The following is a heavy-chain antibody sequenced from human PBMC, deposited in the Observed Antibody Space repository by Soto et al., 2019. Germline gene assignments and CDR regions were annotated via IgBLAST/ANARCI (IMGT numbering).Heavy chain of an antibody. J-gene: IGHJ6*02. D-gene: IGHD3-3*01. CDR3: AKGRRAQRATYYDFWSGYYPHYYYYYGMDV. Sequence: QVQLVESGGGVVQPGRSLRLSCAASGFTFSSYGMHWVRQAPGKGLEWVAVISYDGSNKYYADSVKGRFTISRDNSKNTLYLQMNSLRAEDTAVYYCAKGRRAQRATYYDFWSGYYPHYYYYYGMDVWGQGTTVTVSS. CDR2: ISYDGSNK. CDR1: GFTFSSYG. V-gene: IGHV3-30*18.